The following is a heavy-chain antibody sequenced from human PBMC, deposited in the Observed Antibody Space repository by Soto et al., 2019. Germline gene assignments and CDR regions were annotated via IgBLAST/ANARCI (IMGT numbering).Heavy chain of an antibody. D-gene: IGHD6-13*01. CDR2: ISYDGSNK. J-gene: IGHJ4*02. CDR3: AKAAAGPALDY. CDR1: GFTFSSYG. V-gene: IGHV3-30*18. Sequence: GGSLRLSCAASGFTFSSYGMHWVRQAPGEGLEWVAVISYDGSNKYYADSVKGRFTISRDNSKNTLYLQMNSLRAEDTAVYYCAKAAAGPALDYWGQGTLVTVSS.